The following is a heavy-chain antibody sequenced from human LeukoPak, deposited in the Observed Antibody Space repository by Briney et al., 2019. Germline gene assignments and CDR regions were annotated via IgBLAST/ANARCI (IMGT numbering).Heavy chain of an antibody. D-gene: IGHD1-26*01. V-gene: IGHV5-51*01. CDR2: IYPGDSDT. CDR3: ARLHWGNSGRYLDY. CDR1: GYSFATYW. J-gene: IGHJ4*02. Sequence: GESLKISCNGSGYSFATYWIGWVRQMPGKGLEWMGIIYPGDSDTRYSPSFQGQVTISGDKSISTAYLQWSTLKASDTAMYYCARLHWGNSGRYLDYWGQGTLVTVSS.